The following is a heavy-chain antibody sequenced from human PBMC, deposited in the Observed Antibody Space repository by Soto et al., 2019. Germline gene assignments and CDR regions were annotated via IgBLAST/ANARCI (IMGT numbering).Heavy chain of an antibody. D-gene: IGHD5-18*01. CDR3: AKQRKYRAYYYPMDV. Sequence: PGGSLRLSCVASRFTFSSYGMSWVRQAPGKGLEWVAGISGISGRTDYADSVKGRFTISRDNSNNILYLQLNSLRAEDTAIYYCAKQRKYRAYYYPMDVWGQGATVTVSS. CDR2: ISGISGRT. CDR1: RFTFSSYG. J-gene: IGHJ6*02. V-gene: IGHV3-23*01.